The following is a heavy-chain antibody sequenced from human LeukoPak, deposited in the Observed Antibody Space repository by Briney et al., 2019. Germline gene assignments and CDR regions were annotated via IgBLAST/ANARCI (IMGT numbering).Heavy chain of an antibody. CDR2: INPKTGGT. Sequence: ASVKVSCKASGYVFTAYYIHWVRQAPGQGLEWMGWINPKTGGTNSAQRFQGRVTMTRDTSLRATYMELSRLGSDDTAIYFCARSDYSYQTDYWGQGTLVTVSS. V-gene: IGHV1-2*02. CDR3: ARSDYSYQTDY. CDR1: GYVFTAYY. D-gene: IGHD2-21*01. J-gene: IGHJ4*02.